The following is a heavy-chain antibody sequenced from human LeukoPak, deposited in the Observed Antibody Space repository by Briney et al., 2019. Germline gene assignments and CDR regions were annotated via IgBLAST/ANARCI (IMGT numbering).Heavy chain of an antibody. CDR2: IYYSGST. J-gene: IGHJ4*02. CDR1: GGSISSYY. Sequence: SETLSLTCTVSGGSISSYYWSWIRQPPGKGLEWIAYIYYSGSTNYNPSLKSRGTISVDTSKNQFSLRLRFVSAADTAVYYCARRVHSSSWSSYFDYWGQETLVTVSS. D-gene: IGHD6-13*01. CDR3: ARRVHSSSWSSYFDY. V-gene: IGHV4-59*08.